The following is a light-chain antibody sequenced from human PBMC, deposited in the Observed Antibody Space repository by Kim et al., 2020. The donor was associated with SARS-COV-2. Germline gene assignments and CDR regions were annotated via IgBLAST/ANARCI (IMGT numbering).Light chain of an antibody. CDR3: SSYTSSSKRV. V-gene: IGLV2-14*03. CDR1: SSDVGGYNY. CDR2: DVS. J-gene: IGLJ2*01. Sequence: QSLPISCTGTSSDVGGYNYVSWYQQPPGKAPKLMIYDVSNRPSGVSNRFSVSNSGNTASLTISGLQAEDEADYYCSSYTSSSKRVFGGGTQLTVL.